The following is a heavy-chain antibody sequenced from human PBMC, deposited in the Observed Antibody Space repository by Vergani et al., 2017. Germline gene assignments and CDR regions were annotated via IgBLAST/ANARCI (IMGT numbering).Heavy chain of an antibody. CDR2: VFYGGRT. CDR3: ARVMYRDEASTGYRLEGMDI. V-gene: IGHV4-39*01. D-gene: IGHD3-9*01. CDR1: GDSISTSSYA. Sequence: QMQLQESGPGLVKPSETLSLSCTVSGDSISTSSYAWGWIRQPPGKTLEWIGTVFYGGRTFYNPSLKSRVTLSLDTSKKQISLHLTSVTAADTAVYYCARVMYRDEASTGYRLEGMDIWGQGTTVT. J-gene: IGHJ6*02.